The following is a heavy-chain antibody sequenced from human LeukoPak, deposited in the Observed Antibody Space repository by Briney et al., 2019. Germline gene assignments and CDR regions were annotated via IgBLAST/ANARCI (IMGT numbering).Heavy chain of an antibody. D-gene: IGHD6-13*01. CDR1: GFTFSSYS. J-gene: IGHJ5*02. V-gene: IGHV3-21*01. Sequence: VGSLRLSCAASGFTFSSYSMNWVRQAPGKGLEWVSSISSSSSYIYYADSVKGRFTISRDNAKNSLYLQMNSLRAEDTAVYYCGLIAAAYNWFDPWGQGTLVTVSS. CDR2: ISSSSSYI. CDR3: GLIAAAYNWFDP.